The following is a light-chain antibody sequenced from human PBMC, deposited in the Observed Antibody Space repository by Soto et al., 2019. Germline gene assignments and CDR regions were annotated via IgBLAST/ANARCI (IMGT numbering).Light chain of an antibody. CDR1: QSISSW. CDR2: DAS. Sequence: DIQMTQSPSTLSASVGDRVTITCRASQSISSWLAWYQQKPGKAPKLLIYDASNLENGVPSRFSGSGSGTEFTLTISSLQAEDFATYYCLQDHDYQWTFGQGTKLEIK. V-gene: IGKV1-5*01. J-gene: IGKJ2*02. CDR3: LQDHDYQWT.